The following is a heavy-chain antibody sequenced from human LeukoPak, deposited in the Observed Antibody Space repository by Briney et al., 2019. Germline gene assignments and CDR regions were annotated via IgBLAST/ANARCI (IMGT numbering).Heavy chain of an antibody. J-gene: IGHJ6*02. V-gene: IGHV7-4-1*02. CDR3: ARDSKLAAGPPYYYGMDV. CDR2: INTNTGDP. Sequence: ASVKVSCKASGYTFTGYYIHWVRQAPGQGLEWMGWINTNTGDPTYAQDFTGRFVFSLDTSVSTAYLRISSLKAEDTAVYYCARDSKLAAGPPYYYGMDVWGQGTTVTVSS. D-gene: IGHD6-6*01. CDR1: GYTFTGYY.